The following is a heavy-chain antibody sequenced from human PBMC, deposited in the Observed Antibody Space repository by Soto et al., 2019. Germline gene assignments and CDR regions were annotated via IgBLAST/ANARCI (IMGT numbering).Heavy chain of an antibody. Sequence: PGGSLRRSCAASGFTFSSYGMHWVRQAPGKGLEWVAIISYDESKKYYADSVKGRFTISRDNSKNTLYLQMNSLRAEDTAVYFCAKDPGYFDWLLSQTSYFDCWGQGT. J-gene: IGHJ4*02. D-gene: IGHD3-9*01. CDR2: ISYDESKK. V-gene: IGHV3-30*18. CDR1: GFTFSSYG. CDR3: AKDPGYFDWLLSQTSYFDC.